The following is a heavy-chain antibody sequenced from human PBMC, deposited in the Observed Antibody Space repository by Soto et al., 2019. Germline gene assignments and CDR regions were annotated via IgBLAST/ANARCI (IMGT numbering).Heavy chain of an antibody. CDR1: GYTFTSYD. Sequence: QVQLVQSGAEVKKPGASVKVSCKASGYTFTSYDINWVRQATGQGLEWMGWMNPNSGNTGYAQKFQGRVTMTRNTPISTAYMELRSLRYEDTAVYYCARNGYSSGWNDGVYYGMDVWGQGTTVTVSS. CDR2: MNPNSGNT. D-gene: IGHD6-19*01. CDR3: ARNGYSSGWNDGVYYGMDV. V-gene: IGHV1-8*01. J-gene: IGHJ6*02.